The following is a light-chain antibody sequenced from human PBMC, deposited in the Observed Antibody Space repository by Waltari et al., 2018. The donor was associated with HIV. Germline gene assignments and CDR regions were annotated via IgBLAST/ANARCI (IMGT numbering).Light chain of an antibody. V-gene: IGLV2-14*01. Sequence: QSALTQPASVSGSPGQSITISCSGTSSDVGGYNYVSWYQQYPGKAPKPMIYGGSERPSGVSKRFSGSKSGNTAYLTISGLQAEDEADYYCSSYTSSSTYVVGTGTKVTVL. CDR3: SSYTSSSTYV. J-gene: IGLJ1*01. CDR2: GGS. CDR1: SSDVGGYNY.